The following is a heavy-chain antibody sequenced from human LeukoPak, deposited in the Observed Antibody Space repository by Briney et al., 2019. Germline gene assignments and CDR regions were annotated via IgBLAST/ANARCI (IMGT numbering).Heavy chain of an antibody. CDR2: INHSGST. J-gene: IGHJ4*02. V-gene: IGHV4-34*01. Sequence: PSETLSLTCAVYVGSFSAYCWSWIRQSPGKGLEWIGEINHSGSTNYNPSLKSRVTISVDTSKNQFSLKLSSVTAADTAVYYCARVTPTNDYWGQGTLVTVSS. CDR3: ARVTPTNDY. CDR1: VGSFSAYC. D-gene: IGHD1-14*01.